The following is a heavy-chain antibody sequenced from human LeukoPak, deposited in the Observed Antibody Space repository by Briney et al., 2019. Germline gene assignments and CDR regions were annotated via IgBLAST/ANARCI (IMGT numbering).Heavy chain of an antibody. V-gene: IGHV3-23*01. CDR1: GFAFSSYA. Sequence: SGGSLRLSCADSGFAFSSYAMRWVRQAPGKGLEWVSLISGSGRSTYYADSVKGRFTISRDNPKNTLYLQMNSLRAEDTAIYYCAKDFGGYVAYFDYWGQGTLVTVSS. J-gene: IGHJ4*02. D-gene: IGHD5-12*01. CDR3: AKDFGGYVAYFDY. CDR2: ISGSGRST.